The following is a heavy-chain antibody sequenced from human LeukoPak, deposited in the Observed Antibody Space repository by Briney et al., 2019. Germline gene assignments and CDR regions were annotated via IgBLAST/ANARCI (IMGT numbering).Heavy chain of an antibody. CDR1: GDSISNYF. CDR3: AATIKRDYGDTNLDF. D-gene: IGHD4/OR15-4a*01. J-gene: IGHJ4*02. V-gene: IGHV4-59*01. CDR2: MHNGVHT. Sequence: SETLSLTCTVPGDSISNYFSSWIRQPPGKGLEWIGYMHNGVHTNYNPSLKSRVTISGDTSKNQLSLKLTSVTAADTAVYYCAATIKRDYGDTNLDFWGQGTLVTVSS.